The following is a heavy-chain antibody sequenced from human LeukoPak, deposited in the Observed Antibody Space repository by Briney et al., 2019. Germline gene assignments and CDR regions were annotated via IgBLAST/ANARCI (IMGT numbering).Heavy chain of an antibody. V-gene: IGHV3-7*04. CDR2: INQNGSLT. CDR1: GFSFGGHW. CDR3: ARVNWIGVLFDC. D-gene: IGHD1-1*01. J-gene: IGHJ5*01. Sequence: GGSLRLSCVASGFSFGGHWMTWARQAPGKGLEWVATINQNGSLTYYVDSVEGRFTISRDNAMKSLFLQMNSLRGEDVGVYYCARVNWIGVLFDCWGQGTPVTVSS.